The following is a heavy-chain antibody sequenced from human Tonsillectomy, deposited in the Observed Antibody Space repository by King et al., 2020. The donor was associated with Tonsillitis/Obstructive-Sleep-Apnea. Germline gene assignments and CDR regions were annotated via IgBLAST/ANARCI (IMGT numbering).Heavy chain of an antibody. CDR1: GFSLSTSGVG. J-gene: IGHJ5*02. Sequence: TLKESGPTLVKPTQTLTLTCTFSGFSLSTSGVGVGWIRQPPGKALEWLALIYWDDVKRYSPSLKSRFTITKDTSKNQVVLPMTKMDPVDTATNYCAHSHLNYDFWSAYYIGCFDPWGQGTLVTVSS. D-gene: IGHD3-3*01. V-gene: IGHV2-5*02. CDR3: AHSHLNYDFWSAYYIGCFDP. CDR2: IYWDDVK.